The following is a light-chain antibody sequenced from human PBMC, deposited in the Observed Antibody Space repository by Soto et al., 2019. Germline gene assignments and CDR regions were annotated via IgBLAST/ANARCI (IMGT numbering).Light chain of an antibody. CDR1: QSVSSSY. Sequence: EIVLTQSPGTLSLSPGERATLSCRASQSVSSSYLAWYQQKPGQAPRLLIYGASSRATGIPDRFSGSGSGTDFTLTISRLGPEDFAVYNCQQYGTSPPTFGQGTKVEIK. J-gene: IGKJ1*01. CDR2: GAS. CDR3: QQYGTSPPT. V-gene: IGKV3-20*01.